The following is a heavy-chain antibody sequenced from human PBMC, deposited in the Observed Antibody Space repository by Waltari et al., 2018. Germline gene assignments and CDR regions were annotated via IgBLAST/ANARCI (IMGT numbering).Heavy chain of an antibody. D-gene: IGHD5-12*01. CDR2: IYYSGST. CDR1: GGSISSHY. V-gene: IGHV4-59*11. CDR3: AREGLGSYPLGAFDI. Sequence: QVQLQESGPGLVKPSETLSLTCTVSGGSISSHYWNWIRQPPGKGLEWIGYIYYSGSTNYNPSLKGRVTISVDTSKNQFSLKLSSVTAADTAVYYCAREGLGSYPLGAFDIWGQGTMVTVSS. J-gene: IGHJ3*02.